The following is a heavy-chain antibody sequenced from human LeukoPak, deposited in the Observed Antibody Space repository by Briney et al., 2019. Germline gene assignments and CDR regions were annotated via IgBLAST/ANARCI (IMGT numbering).Heavy chain of an antibody. D-gene: IGHD3-22*01. Sequence: GGSLRLSCAASGFTFSSYAMSWVRQAPGKGLEWVSAISVSGGSTYYADSVKGRFTISRDNSKNTLYLQMNSLRAEDTAVYYCAMYYYDSSGYYGGPFDYWGQGTLVTVSS. CDR3: AMYYYDSSGYYGGPFDY. V-gene: IGHV3-23*01. CDR1: GFTFSSYA. CDR2: ISVSGGST. J-gene: IGHJ4*02.